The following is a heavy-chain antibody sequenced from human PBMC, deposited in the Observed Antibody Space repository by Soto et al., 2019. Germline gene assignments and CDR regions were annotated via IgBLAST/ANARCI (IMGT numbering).Heavy chain of an antibody. V-gene: IGHV1-69*01. CDR1: GGTFSSYA. D-gene: IGHD7-27*01. CDR2: IIPIFGTA. Sequence: QVQLVQSGAEVQKPGSSVKVSCKASGGTFSSYAISWVRQAPGQGLEWMGGIIPIFGTANYAQKFQGRVTITADESTSTAYMEASSRRSEDRAVYYCARTWADYYYGMDVWGQGTTVTVSS. J-gene: IGHJ6*02. CDR3: ARTWADYYYGMDV.